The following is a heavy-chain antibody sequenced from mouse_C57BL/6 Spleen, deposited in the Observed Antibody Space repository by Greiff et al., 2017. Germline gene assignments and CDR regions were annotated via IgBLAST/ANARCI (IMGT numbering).Heavy chain of an antibody. CDR3: ASPTGDPYYCDY. D-gene: IGHD2-10*01. CDR1: GYAFSSYW. CDR2: IYPGAGAT. J-gene: IGHJ2*01. V-gene: IGHV1-80*01. Sequence: QFQLQQSGAELVKPGASVKISCKASGYAFSSYWMNWVKQRPGKGLEWIGQIYPGAGATNYNGKFKGKATLTADKAARTAYMQLSSLTSEDFAVYICASPTGDPYYCDYGGQGTTLTVSS.